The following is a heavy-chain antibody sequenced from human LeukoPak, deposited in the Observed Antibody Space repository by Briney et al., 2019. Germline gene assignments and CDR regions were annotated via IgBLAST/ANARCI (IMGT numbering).Heavy chain of an antibody. D-gene: IGHD2-15*01. Sequence: KPSEALSLTCTVSGGSISSYYWSWIRQPPGKGLEWIGYIYYSGSTNYNPSLKSRVTISVDTSKNQFSLKLSSVTAADTAVYYCARLGIVVVAATYYYGMDVWGQGTTVTVSS. CDR3: ARLGIVVVAATYYYGMDV. J-gene: IGHJ6*02. CDR2: IYYSGST. V-gene: IGHV4-59*01. CDR1: GGSISSYY.